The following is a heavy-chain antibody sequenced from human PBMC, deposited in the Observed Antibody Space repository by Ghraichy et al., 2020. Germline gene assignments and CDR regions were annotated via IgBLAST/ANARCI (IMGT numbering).Heavy chain of an antibody. J-gene: IGHJ6*02. D-gene: IGHD3-22*01. Sequence: GESLNISCAASGFTSSNYWMHWVRQVPGKGLVWVSHIYNLGTSSSYADSVKGRFTISRDNAKNTLYLQMNSVRAEDTAVYYCARVKKYDSSGPYGMDVWGQGTTVTVSS. CDR1: GFTSSNYW. CDR3: ARVKKYDSSGPYGMDV. CDR2: IYNLGTSS. V-gene: IGHV3-74*01.